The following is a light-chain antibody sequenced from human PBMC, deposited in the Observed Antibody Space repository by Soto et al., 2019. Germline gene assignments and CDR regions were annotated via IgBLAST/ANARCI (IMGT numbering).Light chain of an antibody. V-gene: IGLV2-14*01. CDR1: SSDIGGYNY. J-gene: IGLJ2*01. Sequence: QSVLTQPASVSGSPGQSITISCTGTSSDIGGYNYVSWYQHHPGKAPKLMIYDVSHRPSGVSDRFSGSKSGNTASLTISGLQAEDEADYYCSSYTTGTALFGGGTKLTVL. CDR3: SSYTTGTAL. CDR2: DVS.